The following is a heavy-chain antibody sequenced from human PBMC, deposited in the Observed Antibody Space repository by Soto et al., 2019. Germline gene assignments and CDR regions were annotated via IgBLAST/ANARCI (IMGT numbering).Heavy chain of an antibody. D-gene: IGHD2-15*01. CDR3: ARYLRYCSGGSCHKFDP. CDR2: INPNSGGT. V-gene: IGHV1-2*02. Sequence: ASVKVSCKASGYTFTGYYMRWVRQAPGQGLEWMGWINPNSGGTNYAQKFQGRVTMTRDTSISTAYMELSRLRSDDTAVYYCARYLRYCSGGSCHKFDPWGQGTLVTVSS. CDR1: GYTFTGYY. J-gene: IGHJ5*02.